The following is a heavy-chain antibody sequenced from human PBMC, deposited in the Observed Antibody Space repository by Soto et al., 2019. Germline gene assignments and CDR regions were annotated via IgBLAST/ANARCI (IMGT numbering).Heavy chain of an antibody. J-gene: IGHJ3*02. V-gene: IGHV1-2*02. CDR1: GYTFTGYY. CDR2: INPNSGGT. CDR3: ARPGLNTAMVKTGNAFDI. Sequence: ASVKVSCKASGYTFTGYYMHWVRQAPGQGLGWMGWINPNSGGTNYAQKFQGRVTMTRDTSISTAYMELSRLRSDDTAVYYCARPGLNTAMVKTGNAFDIWRQGTMVTVSS. D-gene: IGHD5-18*01.